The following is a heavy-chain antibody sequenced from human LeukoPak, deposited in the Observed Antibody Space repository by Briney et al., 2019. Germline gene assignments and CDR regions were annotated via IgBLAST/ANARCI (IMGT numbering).Heavy chain of an antibody. CDR3: AREYSTGWYRVTYSDY. J-gene: IGHJ4*02. V-gene: IGHV3-11*01. CDR2: ISRSGSTI. D-gene: IGHD6-19*01. CDR1: GFTFSDYY. Sequence: GGSLRLSCAGSGFTFSDYYMSWIRQAPGKGLEGVAYISRSGSTIYSAASVKGRFTISTDNATNPLYLQMNSLRAEDTAVYYCAREYSTGWYRVTYSDYWGPGTLATVSS.